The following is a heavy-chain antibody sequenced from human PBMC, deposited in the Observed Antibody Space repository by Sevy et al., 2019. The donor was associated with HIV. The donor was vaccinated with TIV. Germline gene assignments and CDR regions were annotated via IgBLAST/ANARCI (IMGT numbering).Heavy chain of an antibody. D-gene: IGHD5-18*01. CDR2: ISTGSTYT. V-gene: IGHV3-11*06. J-gene: IGHJ4*02. CDR3: ARVRYNYGSYYFDY. CDR1: GFTFSDYC. Sequence: GGSLRLSCVASGFTFSDYCMSWIRQAPGKGLEWVSYISTGSTYTNYADSVKGRFTVSRDNSENSLYLQMNSLRAEDTAVYYCARVRYNYGSYYFDYWGQGTLVTVSS.